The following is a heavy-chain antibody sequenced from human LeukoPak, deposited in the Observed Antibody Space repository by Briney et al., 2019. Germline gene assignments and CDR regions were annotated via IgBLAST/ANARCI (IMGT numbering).Heavy chain of an antibody. V-gene: IGHV3-48*01. CDR3: ARVGGNWRYYFDY. Sequence: GGSLRLSCAASGFTFSSYSMNWVRQAPGKGLEWVSYISSSSSTIYYADSVKGRFTISRDNAKNSLYLQMNSLRAEDTAVYYCARVGGNWRYYFDYWGQGTLVTVSS. D-gene: IGHD1-20*01. J-gene: IGHJ4*02. CDR1: GFTFSSYS. CDR2: ISSSSSTI.